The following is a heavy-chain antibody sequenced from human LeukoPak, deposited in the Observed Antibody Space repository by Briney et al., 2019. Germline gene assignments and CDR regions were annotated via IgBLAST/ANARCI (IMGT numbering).Heavy chain of an antibody. CDR1: GSTFSSYW. CDR3: ASSRLPGY. J-gene: IGHJ4*02. V-gene: IGHV3-7*01. Sequence: GGSLRLSCAASGSTFSSYWMNWVRQAPGKGLEWVAYIKEDGSVKSYADSMKGRFTISRDNAKNSLYLQMNSLRAEDTAVYYCASSRLPGYWGQGTLVTVSS. CDR2: IKEDGSVK.